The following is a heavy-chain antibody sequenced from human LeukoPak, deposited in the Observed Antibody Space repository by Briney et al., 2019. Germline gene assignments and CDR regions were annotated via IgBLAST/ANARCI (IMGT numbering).Heavy chain of an antibody. CDR3: ARDSSGWYGAPFDY. CDR1: GYTFTSYG. J-gene: IGHJ4*02. D-gene: IGHD6-19*01. Sequence: GASVKVSCKASGYTFTSYGISRVRQAPGQGLEWMGWISAYNGNTNYAQKLQGRVTMTTDTSTSTAYMELRSLRSDDTAVYYCARDSSGWYGAPFDYWGQGTLVTVSS. V-gene: IGHV1-18*01. CDR2: ISAYNGNT.